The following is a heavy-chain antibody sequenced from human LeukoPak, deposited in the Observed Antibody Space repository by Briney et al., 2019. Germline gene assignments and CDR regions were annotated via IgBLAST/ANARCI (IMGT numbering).Heavy chain of an antibody. CDR1: GGSISDYY. Sequence: SETLSLTCTVSGGSISDYYWSWIRQPPGKGLEWIAYINYSGNTDYNPSLKSRVTISVDTSKNHFSLKLNSVTAADTAVYYCARLHVLDNSVLHHFDRWGQGTLVTVSS. J-gene: IGHJ4*02. V-gene: IGHV4-59*08. CDR2: INYSGNT. CDR3: ARLHVLDNSVLHHFDR. D-gene: IGHD2-15*01.